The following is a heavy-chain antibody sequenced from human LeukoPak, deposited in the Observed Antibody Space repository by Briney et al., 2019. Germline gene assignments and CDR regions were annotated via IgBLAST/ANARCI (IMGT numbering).Heavy chain of an antibody. Sequence: PSETLSLTCTVSGYSISSGYYWGWIRQPPGKGLEWIGEINHSGSANYNPSLKSRVTILLDMSKNQFSLNLSSVTAADTAVYYCARRPRGVIIKTWFDSWGQGTLVTVSS. CDR3: ARRPRGVIIKTWFDS. CDR1: GYSISSGYY. D-gene: IGHD3-10*01. V-gene: IGHV4-38-2*02. J-gene: IGHJ5*01. CDR2: INHSGSA.